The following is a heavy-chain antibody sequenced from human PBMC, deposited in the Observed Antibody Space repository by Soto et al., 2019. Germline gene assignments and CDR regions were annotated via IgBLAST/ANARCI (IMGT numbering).Heavy chain of an antibody. CDR3: AKDQRYCSGGSCYFGP. J-gene: IGHJ4*02. Sequence: GGSLRLSCAASGFTFSIYAMTWVRQAPGKGPEWVSAISGSGGSTYYADSVKGRFTISRDNSKNTLYLQMNSLRAEDTAVYYCAKDQRYCSGGSCYFGPWGQGTLVTVSS. CDR1: GFTFSIYA. V-gene: IGHV3-23*01. D-gene: IGHD2-15*01. CDR2: ISGSGGST.